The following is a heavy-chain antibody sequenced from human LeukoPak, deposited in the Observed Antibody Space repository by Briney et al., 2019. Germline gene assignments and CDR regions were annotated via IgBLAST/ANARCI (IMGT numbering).Heavy chain of an antibody. Sequence: GKSLRLSCAASGFTFNNYGMHWVRQAPGKGLEWVAVISYDGRNKHYPDSVKGRFTISRDNAKNSLYLQMNSLRAEDTAVYYCAREDYDYVWGSYRPIDYWGQGTLVTVSS. CDR1: GFTFNNYG. V-gene: IGHV3-30*03. CDR2: ISYDGRNK. J-gene: IGHJ4*02. D-gene: IGHD3-16*02. CDR3: AREDYDYVWGSYRPIDY.